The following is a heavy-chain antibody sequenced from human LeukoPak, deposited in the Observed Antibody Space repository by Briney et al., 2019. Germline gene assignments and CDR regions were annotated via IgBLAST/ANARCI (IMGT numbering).Heavy chain of an antibody. Sequence: ASVTVSGKASGYTCTSYGIDWVRQAPGQGLEWMGWISAYNGNTNYAQKLQGRVTMTTDTSTSTAYMELRSLRSDDTAVYYCARLYCRGGSCYFTSFRYWGQGTLVTVSS. CDR3: ARLYCRGGSCYFTSFRY. V-gene: IGHV1-18*01. CDR2: ISAYNGNT. CDR1: GYTCTSYG. D-gene: IGHD2-15*01. J-gene: IGHJ4*02.